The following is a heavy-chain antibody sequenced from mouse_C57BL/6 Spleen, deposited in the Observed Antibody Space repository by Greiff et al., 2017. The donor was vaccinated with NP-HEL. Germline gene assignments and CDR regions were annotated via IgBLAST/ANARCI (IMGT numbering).Heavy chain of an antibody. CDR1: GFTFTDYY. J-gene: IGHJ2*01. V-gene: IGHV7-3*01. D-gene: IGHD3-1*01. CDR3: ARYRANFDY. CDR2: IRNKANGYTT. Sequence: DVMSVESGGGLVQPGGSLSLSCAASGFTFTDYYMSWVRQPPGKALEWLGFIRNKANGYTTEYSASVKGRFTISRDNSQSILYLQMNALRAEDSATYYCARYRANFDYWGQGTTLTVSS.